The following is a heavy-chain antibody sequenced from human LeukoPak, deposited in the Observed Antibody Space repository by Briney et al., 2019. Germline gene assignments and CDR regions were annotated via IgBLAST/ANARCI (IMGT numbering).Heavy chain of an antibody. Sequence: SETLSLTCAVYGGSFSGYYWSWIRQPPGKGLEWIGEINHSGSTNYNPSLKSRVTISVDTSKNQFSLKLSSVTAADTGVYYCARGGFERKWLVRPTNYFDYWGQGTLVTVSS. J-gene: IGHJ4*02. CDR2: INHSGST. D-gene: IGHD6-19*01. CDR3: ARGGFERKWLVRPTNYFDY. V-gene: IGHV4-34*01. CDR1: GGSFSGYY.